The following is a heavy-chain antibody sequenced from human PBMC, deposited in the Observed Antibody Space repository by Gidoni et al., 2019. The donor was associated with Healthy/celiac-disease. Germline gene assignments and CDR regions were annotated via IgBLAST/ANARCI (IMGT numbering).Heavy chain of an antibody. CDR3: ARTEYSSGWYWFDP. D-gene: IGHD6-19*01. V-gene: IGHV2-26*01. J-gene: IGHJ5*02. Sequence: HVTLKESGPVLVKPTEPLPLTCTVPGFSLSNARLGVSWIRQTPGKALEWLAHSFSNDEKSYSTSLKSRLTISKDNSKSQVVLTMTNMDPVDTATYYCARTEYSSGWYWFDPWGQGTLVTVSS. CDR2: SFSNDEK. CDR1: GFSLSNARLG.